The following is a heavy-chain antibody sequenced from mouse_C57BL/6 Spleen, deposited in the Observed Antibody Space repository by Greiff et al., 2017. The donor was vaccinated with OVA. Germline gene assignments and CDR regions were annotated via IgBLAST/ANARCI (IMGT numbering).Heavy chain of an antibody. CDR3: TRSYYYGSSSYWYFDV. J-gene: IGHJ1*03. CDR1: GYTFTDYE. CDR2: IDPETGGT. D-gene: IGHD1-1*01. V-gene: IGHV1-15*01. Sequence: QVQLQQSGAELVRPGASVTLSCKASGYTFTDYEMHWVKQTPVHGLEWIGAIDPETGGTAYNQKFQGKAILTADKSSSTAYMELRSLTSEDSAVYYCTRSYYYGSSSYWYFDVWGTGTTVTVSS.